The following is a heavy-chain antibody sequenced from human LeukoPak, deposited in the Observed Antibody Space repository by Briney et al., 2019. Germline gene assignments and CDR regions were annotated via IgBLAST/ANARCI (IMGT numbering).Heavy chain of an antibody. Sequence: GESLKISCKGSGHSFTSYWIGWVRQMPGKGLEWMGIIYPGDSDTRYSPSFQGQVTISADKSISTAYLQWSSLKASDTAMYYCARHSVDTAKVMAFDIWGQGTMVTVSS. D-gene: IGHD5-18*01. CDR1: GHSFTSYW. CDR3: ARHSVDTAKVMAFDI. J-gene: IGHJ3*02. V-gene: IGHV5-51*01. CDR2: IYPGDSDT.